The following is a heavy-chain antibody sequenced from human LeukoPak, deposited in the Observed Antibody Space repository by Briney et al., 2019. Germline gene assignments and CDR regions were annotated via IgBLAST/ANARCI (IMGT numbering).Heavy chain of an antibody. CDR3: AKDFGPRYCSGGSCPPQH. Sequence: PGRSLRLSCAASGFTFSSYGMHWVRQAPGKGLEWVAVISYDGSNKYYADSVKGRFTISRDNSKNTLYLQMNSLRAEDTAVYYCAKDFGPRYCSGGSCPPQHWGQGTLVTVSS. J-gene: IGHJ1*01. CDR1: GFTFSSYG. CDR2: ISYDGSNK. V-gene: IGHV3-30*18. D-gene: IGHD2-15*01.